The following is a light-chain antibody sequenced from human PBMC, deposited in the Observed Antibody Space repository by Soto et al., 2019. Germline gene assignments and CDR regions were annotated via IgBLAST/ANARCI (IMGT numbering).Light chain of an antibody. V-gene: IGKV1-9*01. J-gene: IGKJ4*01. CDR2: PAS. CDR3: QDLPTYPFT. Sequence: DMQLTQSPSFLSASVGDRVTITCLASQGIDSYLAWYQQKPGKAPNLLIYPASTLEGGVPSRFSGSGSGTEFSLEISSLQPDDFAIYYCQDLPTYPFTFGGGTTVEIQ. CDR1: QGIDSY.